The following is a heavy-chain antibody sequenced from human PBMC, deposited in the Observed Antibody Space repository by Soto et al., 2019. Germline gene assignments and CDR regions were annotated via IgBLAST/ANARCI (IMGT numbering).Heavy chain of an antibody. V-gene: IGHV3-66*01. J-gene: IGHJ4*02. Sequence: EVQLVESGGGLVQPGGSLRLSCATSRFTVSSNYMSWVRQAPGKGLEWVSVIYSGGSTYYADSVKGRFTISRDNYKNTLYLQMNSLRAEDTAVYYSVTIPGDAGPGAWSDYFDYWGQGTLVTVSS. CDR3: VTIPGDAGPGAWSDYFDY. CDR1: RFTVSSNY. CDR2: IYSGGST. D-gene: IGHD3-3*01.